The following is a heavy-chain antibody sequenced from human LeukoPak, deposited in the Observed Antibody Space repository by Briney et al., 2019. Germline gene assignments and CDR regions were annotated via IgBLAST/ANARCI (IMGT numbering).Heavy chain of an antibody. CDR1: GFTFDDYA. J-gene: IGHJ3*02. V-gene: IGHV3-43*02. CDR2: ISGDGGST. Sequence: GGSLRLSYAASGFTFDDYAMHWVRQPPGKGLEWVSLISGDGGSTYYADSVKGRFTISRDNSKNSLYLQMNSLRTEDTAFYYCAKDIFYGSLDDAFDIWGQGTMVTVSS. D-gene: IGHD1-26*01. CDR3: AKDIFYGSLDDAFDI.